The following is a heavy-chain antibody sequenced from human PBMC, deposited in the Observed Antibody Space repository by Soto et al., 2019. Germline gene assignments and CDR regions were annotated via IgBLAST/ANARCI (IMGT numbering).Heavy chain of an antibody. D-gene: IGHD2-15*01. V-gene: IGHV4-59*01. CDR2: IHDSGST. CDR1: GGSMSTYY. J-gene: IGHJ4*01. CDR3: AREGDRSGGTCYWNYFNC. Sequence: TDTLSLTCTVSGGSMSTYYWNWIRQSPGKGLEWIGYIHDSGSTNKNPSLKSRVTISLDTSKNQFSLKLSSVTAADTAVYYCAREGDRSGGTCYWNYFNCCGHGTLVPFSS.